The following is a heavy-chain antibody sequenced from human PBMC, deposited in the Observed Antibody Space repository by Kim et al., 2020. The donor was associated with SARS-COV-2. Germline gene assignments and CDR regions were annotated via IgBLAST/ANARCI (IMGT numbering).Heavy chain of an antibody. CDR3: ARRYGDYADFNY. D-gene: IGHD4-17*01. V-gene: IGHV5-51*01. Sequence: RYTPSLEGQVTISADKSSSTAYRQWSSLKASDTAMYYCARRYGDYADFNYWGQGTLVTVSS. J-gene: IGHJ4*02.